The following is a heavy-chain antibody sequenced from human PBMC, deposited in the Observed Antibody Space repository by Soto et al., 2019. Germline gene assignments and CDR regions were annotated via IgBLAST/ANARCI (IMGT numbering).Heavy chain of an antibody. D-gene: IGHD3-16*01. CDR1: GFAFTNYG. J-gene: IGHJ6*03. CDR2: ITVYNGNT. V-gene: IGHV1-18*01. CDR3: ARRGYSYYYMDV. Sequence: QVQLVQSGAEVKEPGASVKVSCKASGFAFTNYGFNWVRQAPGQGLEWVGGITVYNGNTDYAQKLQGRVTLTTDTSSNTAYMELRSLISDDTAVYYCARRGYSYYYMDVWGKGTAVTVSS.